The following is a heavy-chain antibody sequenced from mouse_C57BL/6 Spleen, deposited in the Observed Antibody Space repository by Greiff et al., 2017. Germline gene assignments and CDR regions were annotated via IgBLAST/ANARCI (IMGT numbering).Heavy chain of an antibody. CDR3: TRCPTTVEAWFAY. CDR1: GYTFTDYE. V-gene: IGHV1-15*01. CDR2: IDPETGGT. J-gene: IGHJ3*01. Sequence: VQLQQSGAELVRPGASVTLSCKASGYTFTDYEMHWVKQTPVHGLEWIGAIDPETGGTAYNQKFKGKAILTADKSSSTAYMGLRSLTSEDSAVYYCTRCPTTVEAWFAYWGQGTLVTVSA. D-gene: IGHD1-1*01.